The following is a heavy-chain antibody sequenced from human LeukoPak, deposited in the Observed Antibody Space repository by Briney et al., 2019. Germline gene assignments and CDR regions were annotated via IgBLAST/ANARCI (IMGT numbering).Heavy chain of an antibody. CDR1: GFTLSSYG. CDR2: IWYDGSNK. CDR3: ARDGIAVAGFVDY. V-gene: IGHV3-33*01. D-gene: IGHD6-19*01. Sequence: PGRSPRLSCAASGFTLSSYGMHWVCQAPRKGLERVAVIWYDGSNKYYTDSVKGRFTISRDNSKNTLYLQMNSLRAEDTAVYYCARDGIAVAGFVDYWGQGTLVTVSS. J-gene: IGHJ4*02.